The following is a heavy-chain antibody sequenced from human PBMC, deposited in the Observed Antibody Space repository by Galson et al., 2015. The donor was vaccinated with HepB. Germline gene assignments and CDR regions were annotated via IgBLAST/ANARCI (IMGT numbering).Heavy chain of an antibody. Sequence: SCKASGFTFPSSTVPWVRQARGHRLEWIGWIVVGSDNKKYSQQFQERVTITRDMSTGTTHMELNSLRSEDTAIYYCAANTTNPIIQYTYYMDLWGRGTTVTVSS. CDR1: GFTFPSST. CDR3: AANTTNPIIQYTYYMDL. CDR2: IVVGSDNK. V-gene: IGHV1-58*01. D-gene: IGHD4-11*01. J-gene: IGHJ6*03.